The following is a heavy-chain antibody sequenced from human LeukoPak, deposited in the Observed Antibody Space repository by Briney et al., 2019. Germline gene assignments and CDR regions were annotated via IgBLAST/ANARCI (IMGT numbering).Heavy chain of an antibody. D-gene: IGHD2-15*01. CDR1: GFTFSSYG. V-gene: IGHV3-30*02. CDR3: AKDSDIVVVVAAVLGPY. J-gene: IGHJ4*02. CDR2: IRYDGSNK. Sequence: PGGSLRLSCAASGFTFSSYGMHWVRQAPGKGLGWVAFIRYDGSNKYYADSVKGRFTISRDNSKNTLYLQMNSLRAEDTAVYYCAKDSDIVVVVAAVLGPYWGQGTLVTVSS.